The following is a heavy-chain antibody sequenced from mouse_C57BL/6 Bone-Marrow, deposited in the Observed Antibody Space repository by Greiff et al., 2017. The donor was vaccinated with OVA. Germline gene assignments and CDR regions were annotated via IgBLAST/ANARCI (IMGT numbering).Heavy chain of an antibody. V-gene: IGHV1-82*01. Sequence: VQRVESGPELVKPGASVKISCKASGYAFSSSWMNWVKQRPGKGLEWIGRIYPGDGDTNYNGKFKGKATLTADKSSSTAYMQLSSLTSEDSAVYFCARGPSRAMDYWGQGTSVTVSS. J-gene: IGHJ4*01. CDR1: GYAFSSSW. CDR2: IYPGDGDT. CDR3: ARGPSRAMDY.